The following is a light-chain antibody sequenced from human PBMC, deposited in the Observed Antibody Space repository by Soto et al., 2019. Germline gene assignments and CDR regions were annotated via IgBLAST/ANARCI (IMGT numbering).Light chain of an antibody. CDR3: QQSYSTEAT. CDR1: QSISSY. Sequence: DIQMTQSPSSLSASVGDRVTITFRASQSISSYLNWYQQKPGKAPKLLIYAASSLQSGVPSRFSGSGSGTDFTLTISSLQPEDFATYYCQQSYSTEATFGQGTKVEIK. J-gene: IGKJ1*01. V-gene: IGKV1-39*01. CDR2: AAS.